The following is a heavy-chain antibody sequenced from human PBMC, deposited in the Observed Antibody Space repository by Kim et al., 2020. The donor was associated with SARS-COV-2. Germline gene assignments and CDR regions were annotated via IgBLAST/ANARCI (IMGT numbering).Heavy chain of an antibody. Sequence: GESLKISCKGSGYSFTSYWIGWVRQMPGKGLEWMGIIYPGDSDTRYSPSFQGQVTISADKSISTAYLQWSSLKASDTAMYYCARQEGSSWYPPYYYYGMDVWGQGTTVTVSS. CDR3: ARQEGSSWYPPYYYYGMDV. CDR1: GYSFTSYW. CDR2: IYPGDSDT. D-gene: IGHD6-13*01. J-gene: IGHJ6*02. V-gene: IGHV5-51*01.